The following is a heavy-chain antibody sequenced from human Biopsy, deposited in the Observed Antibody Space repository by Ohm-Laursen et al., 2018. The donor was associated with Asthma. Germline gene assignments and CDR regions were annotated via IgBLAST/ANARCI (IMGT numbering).Heavy chain of an antibody. Sequence: SLRLSCSASGFTFSSYGMHWVRQAPGKGLEWVAVIWYDGSNKYYADSVKGRFTISRDNSKNTLYLQMNSLRAEDTAVYYCARGGHGNFCSSSCASFDHRGQGTLVPGSS. D-gene: IGHD2-2*03. CDR1: GFTFSSYG. CDR2: IWYDGSNK. V-gene: IGHV3-33*01. J-gene: IGHJ4*02. CDR3: ARGGHGNFCSSSCASFDH.